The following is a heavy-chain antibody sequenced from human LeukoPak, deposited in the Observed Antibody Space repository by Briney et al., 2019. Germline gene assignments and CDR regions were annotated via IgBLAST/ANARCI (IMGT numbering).Heavy chain of an antibody. Sequence: GGSLRLSCAASGFTFSSNAMTWVRQAPGKGLEWVSAISGSGGSTYYADSVKGRFTISRDNSKNTLYLQMNSLRAEDTAVYYCAKDQYSSGWYFDYWGQGTLVTVSS. CDR2: ISGSGGST. CDR3: AKDQYSSGWYFDY. V-gene: IGHV3-23*01. J-gene: IGHJ4*02. CDR1: GFTFSSNA. D-gene: IGHD6-19*01.